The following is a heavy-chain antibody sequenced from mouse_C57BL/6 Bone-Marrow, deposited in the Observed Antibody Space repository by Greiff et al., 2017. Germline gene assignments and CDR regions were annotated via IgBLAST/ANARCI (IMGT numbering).Heavy chain of an antibody. Sequence: VQLQQPGAELVKPGASVKMSCKASGYTFTSYWLTWVKQRPGQGLEWIGDIYPGSGSTNYNEKFKSKATLTVDTSSSTAYMQLSSLTSEDSAVYYCARGGGYYVRYFDYWGQGTTLTVSS. D-gene: IGHD2-3*01. CDR3: ARGGGYYVRYFDY. CDR2: IYPGSGST. V-gene: IGHV1-55*01. CDR1: GYTFTSYW. J-gene: IGHJ2*01.